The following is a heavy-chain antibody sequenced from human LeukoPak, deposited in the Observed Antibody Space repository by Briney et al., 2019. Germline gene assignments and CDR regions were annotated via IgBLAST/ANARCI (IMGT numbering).Heavy chain of an antibody. J-gene: IGHJ6*03. CDR3: ARDYHGSGRKRNYYYYMDV. CDR2: ISYDGSNK. D-gene: IGHD3-10*01. V-gene: IGHV3-30*04. CDR1: GFTFSSYA. Sequence: GGSLRLSCAASGFTFSSYAMHWVRQAPGKGLEWVAVISYDGSNKYYADSVKGRFTISRDNSKNTLYLQMNSLRAEDTAVYYCARDYHGSGRKRNYYYYMDVWGKGTTVTVSS.